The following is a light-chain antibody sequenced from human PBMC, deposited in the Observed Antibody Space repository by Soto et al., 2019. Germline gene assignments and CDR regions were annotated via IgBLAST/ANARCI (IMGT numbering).Light chain of an antibody. V-gene: IGKV2-28*01. J-gene: IGKJ4*01. CDR3: MQALQTPLT. CDR1: QILLHSNGYNY. CDR2: LGS. Sequence: IVMTQSPLSLPVTPGEPASISCRSSQILLHSNGYNYLDWYLQKPVQSPQLLIYLGSNRASGVPDRFSGSGSGTDFTLKISRVEAEDVGVYYCMQALQTPLTFGGGTKVEIK.